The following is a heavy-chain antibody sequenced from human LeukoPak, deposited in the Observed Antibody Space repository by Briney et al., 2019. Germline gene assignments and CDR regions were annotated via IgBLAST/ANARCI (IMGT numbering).Heavy chain of an antibody. CDR3: AREIPAVRLTYYFYYYMDV. Sequence: PSETLSLTCTVSDVSISSSNYFWAWIRQPPGKGLDYIGSIYYSGTTCYNPSLKSRVTISMDTSKNQFSLKVNSVTAADTAVYYCAREIPAVRLTYYFYYYMDVWGKGTTVTVSS. CDR2: IYYSGTT. D-gene: IGHD2-2*01. CDR1: DVSISSSNYF. J-gene: IGHJ6*03. V-gene: IGHV4-39*02.